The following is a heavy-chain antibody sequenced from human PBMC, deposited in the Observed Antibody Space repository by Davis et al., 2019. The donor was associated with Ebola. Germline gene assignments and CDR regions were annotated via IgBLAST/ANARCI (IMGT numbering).Heavy chain of an antibody. CDR1: GGSITNYF. D-gene: IGHD4-17*01. CDR2: IHYLGNT. Sequence: MPSETLSLTCTVSGGSITNYFWSWIRQPPGKGLEWIGNIHYLGNTNYNPSLKSRVTMSVDPSKNQFPLKLSSVTAADTAVYYCARGNYGDYIVLYYYNMDVWGQGTTVTVSS. J-gene: IGHJ6*02. V-gene: IGHV4-59*01. CDR3: ARGNYGDYIVLYYYNMDV.